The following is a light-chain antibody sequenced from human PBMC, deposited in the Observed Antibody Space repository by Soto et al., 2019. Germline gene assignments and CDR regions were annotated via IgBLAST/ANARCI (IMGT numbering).Light chain of an antibody. V-gene: IGLV2-8*01. CDR1: SSDVGGYNS. J-gene: IGLJ2*01. CDR3: SSYAGSKNLV. CDR2: EDN. Sequence: QSVLTQPPSASGSPGQSVTISCTGTSSDVGGYNSVSWYQQHPGKAPKLMIYEDNKRPSRVPDHFSASKSDSTAFLTFSGLQAEDEAHYYCSSYAGSKNLVFGGGTQLT.